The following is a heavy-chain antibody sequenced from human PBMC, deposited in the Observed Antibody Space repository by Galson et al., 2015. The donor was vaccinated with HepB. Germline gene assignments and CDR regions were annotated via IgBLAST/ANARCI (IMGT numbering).Heavy chain of an antibody. D-gene: IGHD2-15*01. CDR1: GGTFSSYA. CDR2: IIPILGIA. J-gene: IGHJ5*02. CDR3: AITLWEDIVVVVGELSWFDP. Sequence: SVKVSCKASGGTFSSYAISWVRQAPGQGLEWMGRIIPILGIANYAQKFQGRVTITADKSTSTAYMELSSLRSEDTAVYYCAITLWEDIVVVVGELSWFDPWGQGTLVTVSS. V-gene: IGHV1-69*04.